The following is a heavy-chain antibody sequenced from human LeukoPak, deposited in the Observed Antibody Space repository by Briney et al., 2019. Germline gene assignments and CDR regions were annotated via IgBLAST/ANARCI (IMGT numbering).Heavy chain of an antibody. CDR1: GGSLSTYS. Sequence: SETLSLTCTVSGGSLSTYSWSWIRQPPGRGLEWIAYIFHSGTTNYNPSLKSRVTMSVDTSKNQFSLKLSSVTAADTAVYYCARGPYYYDSGTYDNCFDPWGQGTLVTVSS. J-gene: IGHJ5*02. V-gene: IGHV4-59*01. CDR2: IFHSGTT. D-gene: IGHD3-10*01. CDR3: ARGPYYYDSGTYDNCFDP.